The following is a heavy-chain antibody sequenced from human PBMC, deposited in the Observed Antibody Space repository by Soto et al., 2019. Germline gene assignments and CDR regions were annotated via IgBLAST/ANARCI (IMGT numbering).Heavy chain of an antibody. V-gene: IGHV1-69*01. J-gene: IGHJ6*02. CDR1: GGTFSSYA. Sequence: QVQLVQSGAEVKKPGSSVKVSCKASGGTFSSYAISWVRQAPGQGLECMGGIIPIFGTANYAQKFLCRVTISADECKSTAYMELRSLSYEDTAVYYCAKEKFTTPAQYYYYGMDGGVQWTSGTVSS. CDR2: IIPIFGTA. CDR3: AKEKFTTPAQYYYYGMDG.